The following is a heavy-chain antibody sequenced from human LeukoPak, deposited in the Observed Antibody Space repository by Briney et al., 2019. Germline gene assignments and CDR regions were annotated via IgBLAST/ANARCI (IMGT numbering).Heavy chain of an antibody. D-gene: IGHD3-10*01. CDR3: ATGSGTYYVS. CDR2: INGDGSAS. V-gene: IGHV3-74*01. CDR1: GFTFSSYA. J-gene: IGHJ5*02. Sequence: GGSLRLSCAASGFTFSSYAMSWVRQAPGKGLEWVSYINGDGSASNYADSVKGRLTISRDNAKNTLYLQMNSLRAEDTAVYYCATGSGTYYVSWGQGTLVTVSS.